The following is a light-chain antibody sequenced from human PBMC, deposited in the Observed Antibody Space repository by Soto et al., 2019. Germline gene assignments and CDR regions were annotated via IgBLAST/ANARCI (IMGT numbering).Light chain of an antibody. J-gene: IGLJ2*01. CDR1: NIGSKS. V-gene: IGLV3-21*02. CDR3: QVWDRSSGVI. Sequence: SYELTQPPSVSVAPGQTARIICGGNNIGSKSVHWYQQKAGQAPEVVVFHDSDRPSGIPDRFSGSKFGTTATLTISRVEAGDEADYYCQVWDRSSGVIFGGGTKLTVL. CDR2: HDS.